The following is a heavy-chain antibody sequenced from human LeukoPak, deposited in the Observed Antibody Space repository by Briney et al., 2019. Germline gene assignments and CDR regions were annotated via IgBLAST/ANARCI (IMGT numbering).Heavy chain of an antibody. J-gene: IGHJ4*02. V-gene: IGHV5-51*01. D-gene: IGHD3-22*01. CDR1: GYSFTSYR. Sequence: GESLKISCKGSGYSFTSYRIGWVRQMPGKGLEWMAIIYPGDSDTRYSPSFQGQVTISADKSISTAYLQWSSLKASDTAMYYCARQGSLNYYDSSGYYLDYWGQGTLVTVSS. CDR3: ARQGSLNYYDSSGYYLDY. CDR2: IYPGDSDT.